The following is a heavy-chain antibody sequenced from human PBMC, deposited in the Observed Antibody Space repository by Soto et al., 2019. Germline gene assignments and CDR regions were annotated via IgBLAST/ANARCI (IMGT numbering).Heavy chain of an antibody. D-gene: IGHD2-2*02. CDR2: ISGSGGST. J-gene: IGHJ4*02. V-gene: IGHV3-23*01. CDR1: GVTVSSYA. CDR3: AKRPIPAYYFDY. Sequence: GSLRIGFAASGVTVSSYAISLVRKAPGKGLEWVSAISGSGGSTYYADSVKGRFTISRDNSKNTLYLQMNSLRAEDTAVYYCAKRPIPAYYFDYWGQGTLVTVSS.